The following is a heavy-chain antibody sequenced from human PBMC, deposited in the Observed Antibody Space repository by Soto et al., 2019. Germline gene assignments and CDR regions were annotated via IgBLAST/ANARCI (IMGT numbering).Heavy chain of an antibody. Sequence: GASVKVSCKASGYTFTSYAMHWVRQAPGQRLEWMGWINAGNGNTKYSQKFQGRVTITRDTSASTAYMELSSLRSEDTAVYYCARDFDLADLHKWFDPWGQATLVNVSS. D-gene: IGHD6-13*01. CDR1: GYTFTSYA. CDR3: ARDFDLADLHKWFDP. J-gene: IGHJ5*02. V-gene: IGHV1-3*01. CDR2: INAGNGNT.